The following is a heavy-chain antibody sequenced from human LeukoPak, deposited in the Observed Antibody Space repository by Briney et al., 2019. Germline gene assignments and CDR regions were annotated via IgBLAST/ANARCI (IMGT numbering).Heavy chain of an antibody. CDR3: AKDTSLYDPYVFDI. CDR1: GFTFSSYA. D-gene: IGHD3-16*01. V-gene: IGHV3-23*01. Sequence: GGSLRLSCAASGFTFSSYAISWVRQAPGKGLEWVSAISGSGGNAYHADSVKGRFTISRDNSKSTLSLQMNSLRAEDTAVYYCAKDTSLYDPYVFDIWGQGTMVTVSS. CDR2: ISGSGGNA. J-gene: IGHJ3*02.